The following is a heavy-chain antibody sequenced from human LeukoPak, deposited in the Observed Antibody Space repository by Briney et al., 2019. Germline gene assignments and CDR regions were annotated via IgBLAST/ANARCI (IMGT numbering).Heavy chain of an antibody. CDR1: GYSFTSYW. D-gene: IGHD6-6*01. Sequence: GESLKISCKGSGYSFTSYWIGWVRQMPGKCLEWMGIIYPGDSDTRYSPSFQGQVTISADKSISTAYLQWSSLKASDTAMYYCARFGHSSSSGVWFDPWGQGTLVTVSS. CDR2: IYPGDSDT. CDR3: ARFGHSSSSGVWFDP. J-gene: IGHJ5*02. V-gene: IGHV5-51*01.